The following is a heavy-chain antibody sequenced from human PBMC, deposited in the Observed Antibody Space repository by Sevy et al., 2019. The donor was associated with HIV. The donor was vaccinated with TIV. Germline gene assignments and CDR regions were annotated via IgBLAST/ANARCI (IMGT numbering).Heavy chain of an antibody. J-gene: IGHJ4*02. V-gene: IGHV1-24*01. D-gene: IGHD3-22*01. CDR2: FDPEDGET. CDR3: AITKDYYDSSGYPFDY. CDR1: GYTLIQLS. Sequence: ASVKVSCKVSGYTLIQLSMHWVRQVPGKGLEWMGSFDPEDGETIYAQKFQGRVTMTEDTSTDTAYMELSSLKSEDTAIFYCAITKDYYDSSGYPFDYWGQRTLVTDSS.